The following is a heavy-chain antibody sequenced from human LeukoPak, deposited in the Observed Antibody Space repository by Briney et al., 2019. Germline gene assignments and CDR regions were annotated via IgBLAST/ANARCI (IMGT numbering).Heavy chain of an antibody. CDR3: ARHPNNNYDDTTTYTY. Sequence: GESLKISCKGSGYSFTSYWIGWVRQMPGKGLEWMAIIYPGDSDTRYTPSFQGQVTISADKSISTAYLQWSSLKASDTAMYYCARHPNNNYDDTTTYTYWGQGTLVTVSS. CDR1: GYSFTSYW. V-gene: IGHV5-51*01. D-gene: IGHD2/OR15-2a*01. J-gene: IGHJ4*02. CDR2: IYPGDSDT.